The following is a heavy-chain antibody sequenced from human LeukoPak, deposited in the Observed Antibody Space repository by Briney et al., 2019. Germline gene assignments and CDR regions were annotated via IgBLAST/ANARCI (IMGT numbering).Heavy chain of an antibody. CDR1: GFTVGSNY. CDR2: IYSGGST. CDR3: ARVSGYSYGPFDY. J-gene: IGHJ4*02. V-gene: IGHV3-66*01. D-gene: IGHD5-18*01. Sequence: PGGSLRLSCAASGFTVGSNYMSWVRQAPGKGLEWVSVIYSGGSTYYADSVKGRLTISRDNSKNTLYLQMNSLRAEDTAVYYCARVSGYSYGPFDYWGQGTLVTVSS.